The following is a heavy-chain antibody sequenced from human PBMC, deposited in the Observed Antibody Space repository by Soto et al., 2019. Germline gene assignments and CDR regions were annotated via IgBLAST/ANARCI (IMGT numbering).Heavy chain of an antibody. CDR3: ARDWGSSSPPRFVWFDP. V-gene: IGHV1-69*13. Sequence: ASVKVSCKASGGTFSSYAISWVRQAPGQGLEWMGGIIPIFGTANYAQKFQGRVTITADESTSTAYMELSSLRSEDTAVYYCARDWGSSSPPRFVWFDPWGQGTLVTVSS. CDR2: IIPIFGTA. J-gene: IGHJ5*02. D-gene: IGHD3-16*01. CDR1: GGTFSSYA.